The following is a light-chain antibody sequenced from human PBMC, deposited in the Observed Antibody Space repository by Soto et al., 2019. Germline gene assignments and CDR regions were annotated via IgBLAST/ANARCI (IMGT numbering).Light chain of an antibody. CDR2: GAS. CDR3: QQYGTSPWT. CDR1: QSISSSY. Sequence: EIVLTQSPGTLSLSPGERATLSCRASQSISSSYLAWYQQKPGQAPRLLIYGASSRAVGIPDNFSGSGSGTYFTLTISSLEAEDFAVYYCQQYGTSPWTFGQGTKVEIK. J-gene: IGKJ1*01. V-gene: IGKV3-20*01.